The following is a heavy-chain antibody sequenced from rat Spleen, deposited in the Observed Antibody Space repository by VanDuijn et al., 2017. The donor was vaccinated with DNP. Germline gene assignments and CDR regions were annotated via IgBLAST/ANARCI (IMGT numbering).Heavy chain of an antibody. Sequence: EVQLVESGGGLVQPGRSLKLSCAASGFTFSNYDMAWVRQAPTKGLEWVASISTSGGSTYYRDSVKGRFTVSRDNAKSTLYLQMDSLRSEDTATYYCARNDYGFDYWCQGVMVTVSS. CDR3: ARNDYGFDY. CDR1: GFTFSNYD. CDR2: ISTSGGST. V-gene: IGHV5-25*01. J-gene: IGHJ2*01. D-gene: IGHD1-11*01.